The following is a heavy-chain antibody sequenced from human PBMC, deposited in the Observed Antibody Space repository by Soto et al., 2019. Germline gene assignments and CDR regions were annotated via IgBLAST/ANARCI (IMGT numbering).Heavy chain of an antibody. CDR2: IYHSGST. CDR3: ARLGIVVVRYGMDV. J-gene: IGHJ6*02. D-gene: IGHD2-21*01. Sequence: QVQLQESGPGLVKPSGTLSLTCAVSGGSISSSNWWSWVRQPPGKGLEWIGEIYHSGSTNYNPSLKSRVTXXVXKXXTQFSLKLSSVTAADTAVYYCARLGIVVVRYGMDVWGQGTTVTVSS. CDR1: GGSISSSNW. V-gene: IGHV4-4*02.